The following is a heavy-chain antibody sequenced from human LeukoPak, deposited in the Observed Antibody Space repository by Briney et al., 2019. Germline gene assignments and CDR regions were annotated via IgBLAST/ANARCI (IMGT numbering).Heavy chain of an antibody. CDR1: GFNVSSNY. Sequence: GGSLRLSCAASGFNVSSNYMSWVRQAPGKGLEWVSIIYSSGSTFYADSVRGRFTISRDNPKNTLYLQMNSLRAEDTAVYYCARAGLGYCSGGSCPFYFDYWGQGTLVTVSS. J-gene: IGHJ4*02. CDR2: IYSSGST. V-gene: IGHV3-53*01. CDR3: ARAGLGYCSGGSCPFYFDY. D-gene: IGHD2-15*01.